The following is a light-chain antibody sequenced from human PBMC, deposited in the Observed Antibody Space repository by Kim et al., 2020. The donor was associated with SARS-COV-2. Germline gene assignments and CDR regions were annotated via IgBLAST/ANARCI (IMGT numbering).Light chain of an antibody. V-gene: IGLV4-69*01. J-gene: IGLJ3*02. CDR1: SGHSSYA. CDR2: LNSDGSH. CDR3: QTWGTGTWV. Sequence: SVKLTCTLSSGHSSYAIAWHQQQPEKGPRYLMKLNSDGSHSKGDGIPDRFSGSSSGAERYLTISSLQSEDEADYYCQTWGTGTWVFGGGTKLTVL.